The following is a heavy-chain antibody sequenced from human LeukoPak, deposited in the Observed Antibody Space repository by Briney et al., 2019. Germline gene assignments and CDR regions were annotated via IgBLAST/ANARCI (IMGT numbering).Heavy chain of an antibody. V-gene: IGHV4-34*01. CDR3: ARGRPMVRGVIIVRWFDP. CDR2: INHSGST. J-gene: IGHJ5*02. CDR1: GGSFSGYY. Sequence: PSETLSLTCAVYGGSFSGYYWSWIRQPPGKGLERIGEINHSGSTNYNPSLKSRVTISVDTSKNQFSLKLSSVTAADTAVYYCARGRPMVRGVIIVRWFDPWGQGTLVTVSS. D-gene: IGHD3-10*01.